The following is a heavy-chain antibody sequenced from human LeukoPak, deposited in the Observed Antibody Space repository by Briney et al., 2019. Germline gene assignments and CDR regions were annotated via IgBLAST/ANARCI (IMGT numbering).Heavy chain of an antibody. CDR1: GYSFTNYW. D-gene: IGHD5-18*01. V-gene: IGHV5-51*01. CDR3: ARLGYSYGQGNY. J-gene: IGHJ4*02. Sequence: GESLKISCKGSGYSFTNYWIGWVRQMPGKGLEWMGIIYPRDSDAKYSPSSQGQVTISVDRSASTAYLQWNSLKASDSAMYYCARLGYSYGQGNYWGQGTLVTVSS. CDR2: IYPRDSDA.